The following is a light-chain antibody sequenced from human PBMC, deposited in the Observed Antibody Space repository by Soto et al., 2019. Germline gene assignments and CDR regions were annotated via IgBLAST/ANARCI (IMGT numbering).Light chain of an antibody. Sequence: EIVLTQSPGTLSFSPGERATLSCRTSESVSSLYLAWYQQKPGQAPSLLIFGASRRAAGIPDRFSGSGSGTYFTLTISGMKPEDFAENYCQHYGISPRTFGQGTKVEIK. CDR1: ESVSSLY. CDR2: GAS. J-gene: IGKJ1*01. CDR3: QHYGISPRT. V-gene: IGKV3-20*01.